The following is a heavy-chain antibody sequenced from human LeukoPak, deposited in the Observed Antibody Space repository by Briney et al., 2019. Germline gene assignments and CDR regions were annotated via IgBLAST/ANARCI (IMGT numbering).Heavy chain of an antibody. Sequence: PGGSLRLSCEASGFPFRNFGMPWVRQAPGKGLELVAFIRYYRSINYYVDSVKRRLTISRDNSKSTLFLEMNSLRPEDTALYYCAKGSWDILTGYYDYFDYWGQGTLVTVSS. D-gene: IGHD3-9*01. CDR1: GFPFRNFG. CDR3: AKGSWDILTGYYDYFDY. V-gene: IGHV3-30*02. J-gene: IGHJ4*02. CDR2: IRYYRSIN.